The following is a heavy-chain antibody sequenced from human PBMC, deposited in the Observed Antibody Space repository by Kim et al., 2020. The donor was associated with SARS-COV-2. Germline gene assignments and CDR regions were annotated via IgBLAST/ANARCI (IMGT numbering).Heavy chain of an antibody. J-gene: IGHJ6*02. CDR2: ISSSGSTI. V-gene: IGHV3-11*01. CDR3: GFGYYYYGMDV. D-gene: IGHD3-10*01. Sequence: GGSLRLSCAASGFTFSDYYMSWIRQAPGKGLEWVSYISSSGSTIYYADSVKGRFTVSRDNAKNSVYLQMNSLRAEDTAVYYCGFGYYYYGMDVWGQGTTVTVSS. CDR1: GFTFSDYY.